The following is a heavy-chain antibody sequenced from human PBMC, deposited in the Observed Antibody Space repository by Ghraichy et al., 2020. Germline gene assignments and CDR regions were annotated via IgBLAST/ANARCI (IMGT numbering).Heavy chain of an antibody. CDR2: INSDGSST. J-gene: IGHJ6*02. Sequence: GESLNISCAASGFTFSSYWMHWVRQAPGKGLVWVSRINSDGSSTSYADSVKGRFTISRDNAKNTLYLQMNSLRAEDTAVYYCARANKRGIFGVVIIRYHGMDVWGQGTTVTVSS. CDR1: GFTFSSYW. CDR3: ARANKRGIFGVVIIRYHGMDV. V-gene: IGHV3-74*01. D-gene: IGHD3-3*01.